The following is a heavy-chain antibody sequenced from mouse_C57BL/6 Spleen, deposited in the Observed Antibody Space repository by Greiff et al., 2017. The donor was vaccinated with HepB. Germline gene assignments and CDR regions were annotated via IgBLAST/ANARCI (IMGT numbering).Heavy chain of an antibody. CDR3: ARREITVDYAMDY. CDR1: GYTFTDYY. D-gene: IGHD1-1*01. CDR2: INPNNGGT. Sequence: VQLQQSGPELVKPGASVKISCKASGYTFTDYYMNWVKQSHGKSLEWIGDINPNNGGTSYNQKFKGKATLTVDKSSSTAYMELRSLTSEDSAVYYCARREITVDYAMDYWGQGTSVTVSS. V-gene: IGHV1-26*01. J-gene: IGHJ4*01.